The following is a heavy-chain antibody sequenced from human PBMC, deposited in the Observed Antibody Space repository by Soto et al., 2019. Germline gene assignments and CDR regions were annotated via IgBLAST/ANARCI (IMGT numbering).Heavy chain of an antibody. J-gene: IGHJ4*02. CDR1: GFTFSSYA. V-gene: IGHV3-30-3*01. CDR3: ARESYYDSSVSFDY. CDR2: ISYDGSNK. D-gene: IGHD3-22*01. Sequence: QVQLVESGGGVVQPGRSLRLSCAASGFTFSSYAMHWVRQAPGKGLEWVAVISYDGSNKYYADSVKGRFTISRDNSKNTLYLQMNSLRAEDTAVYYCARESYYDSSVSFDYWGQGTLVTVSS.